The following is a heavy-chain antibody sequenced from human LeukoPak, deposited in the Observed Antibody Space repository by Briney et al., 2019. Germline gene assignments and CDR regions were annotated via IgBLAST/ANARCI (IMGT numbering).Heavy chain of an antibody. CDR2: INPSGGST. CDR1: GNTFTAYY. Sequence: GASVKVSCKASGNTFTAYYMHWVRQAPGQGLEWMGIINPSGGSTSYAQKFQGRVTMTRDMSTSTVYMELSSLRSEDTAVYYCARDYGAVFVLPYWGQGTLVTVSS. CDR3: ARDYGAVFVLPY. J-gene: IGHJ4*02. D-gene: IGHD3-16*02. V-gene: IGHV1-46*01.